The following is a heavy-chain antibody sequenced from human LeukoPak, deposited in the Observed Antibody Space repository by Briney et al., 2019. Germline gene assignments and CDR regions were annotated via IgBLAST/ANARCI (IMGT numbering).Heavy chain of an antibody. D-gene: IGHD3-10*01. V-gene: IGHV1-69*13. Sequence: GASVKVSCKASGGTFSSYAISWVRRAPGQGLEWMGGIIPIFGTANYAQKFQGRVTITADESTSTAYMELSSLRSEDTAVYYCARDSMVRGVIISNYYYYGMDVWGKGTTVTVSS. CDR3: ARDSMVRGVIISNYYYYGMDV. J-gene: IGHJ6*04. CDR2: IIPIFGTA. CDR1: GGTFSSYA.